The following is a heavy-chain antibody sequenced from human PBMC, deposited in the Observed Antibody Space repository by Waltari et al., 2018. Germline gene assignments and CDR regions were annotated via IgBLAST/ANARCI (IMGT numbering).Heavy chain of an antibody. CDR3: AGDRAIGLFFDY. D-gene: IGHD2-2*01. J-gene: IGHJ4*02. V-gene: IGHV4-4*02. CDR1: GDSVSGNYW. Sequence: QVQLQESAQGLVKPSGTLSLTCAVSGDSVSGNYWWSWVRQSPEKGLEWIGQVHHSGKTHYNPSIQSRVTISVDSPKNQFSLTLKSVTAADTAVYYCAGDRAIGLFFDYWGRGTLVTVSS. CDR2: VHHSGKT.